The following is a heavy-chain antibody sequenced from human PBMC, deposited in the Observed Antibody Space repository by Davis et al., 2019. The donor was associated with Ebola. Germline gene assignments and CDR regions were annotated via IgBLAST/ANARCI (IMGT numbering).Heavy chain of an antibody. CDR2: INHSGST. CDR1: GGSFSGYY. CDR3: ARARYGDYVFDY. V-gene: IGHV4-34*01. Sequence: PSETLSLTCAVYGGSFSGYYWSWIRQPPGKGLEWIGEINHSGSTNYNPSLKSRVTISVDTSKNQFSLKLSSVTAADTAVYYCARARYGDYVFDYWGQGTLVTVSS. D-gene: IGHD4-17*01. J-gene: IGHJ4*02.